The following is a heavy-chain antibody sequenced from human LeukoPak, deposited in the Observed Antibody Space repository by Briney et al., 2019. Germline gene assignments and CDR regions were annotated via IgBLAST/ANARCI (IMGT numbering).Heavy chain of an antibody. Sequence: SETLSLTCTVSGGSISSYYWSWIRQPPGKGLEWIGYIYYSGSTNYNPSLKSRVTISVDTSKNQFSLKLSSVTAADTAVYYCAGDFSGSNDCWGQGTLVTVSS. CDR3: AGDFSGSNDC. V-gene: IGHV4-59*01. D-gene: IGHD1-26*01. J-gene: IGHJ4*02. CDR2: IYYSGST. CDR1: GGSISSYY.